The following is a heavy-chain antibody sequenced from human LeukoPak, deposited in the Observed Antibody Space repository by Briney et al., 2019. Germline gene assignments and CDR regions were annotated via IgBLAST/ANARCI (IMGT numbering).Heavy chain of an antibody. CDR3: ARRPLPGILTGYRKYHYYYGMDV. J-gene: IGHJ6*02. CDR1: GGSFSGYY. Sequence: PSETLSLTCAVYGGSFSGYYWSWIRQPPGKGLEWIGEINHSGSTNYNPSLKSRVTISVDTSKNQFSLKLSSVTAADTAVYYCARRPLPGILTGYRKYHYYYGMDVWGQGTTVTVSS. CDR2: INHSGST. D-gene: IGHD3-9*01. V-gene: IGHV4-34*01.